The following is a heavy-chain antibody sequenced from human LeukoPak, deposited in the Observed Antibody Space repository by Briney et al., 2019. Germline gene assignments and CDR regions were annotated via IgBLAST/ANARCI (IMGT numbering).Heavy chain of an antibody. J-gene: IGHJ6*02. CDR1: GGSISSYY. CDR2: IYYSGST. V-gene: IGHV4-59*08. Sequence: SETLSLTCSVSGGSISSYYWNWIRQPPGKALEWIGYIYYSGSTNYNPSLKSRVTISVDTSKNQFSLKLSSVTAADTAVYYCARLVYYYYGMDVWGQGTTVTVSS. CDR3: ARLVYYYYGMDV.